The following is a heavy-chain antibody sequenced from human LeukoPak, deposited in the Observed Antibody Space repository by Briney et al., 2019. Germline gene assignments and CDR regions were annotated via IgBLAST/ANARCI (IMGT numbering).Heavy chain of an antibody. Sequence: GRSLRLSCAASGFTFSSYGMHWVRQAPGKGLEWVAVISYDGSNKHYTDSVKGRFTISRDTSKNTLFLQMNSLRADDTAIYYCAKAAVYSRNWTPFDDWGQGTLVIVSS. J-gene: IGHJ4*02. D-gene: IGHD6-13*01. V-gene: IGHV3-30*18. CDR3: AKAAVYSRNWTPFDD. CDR2: ISYDGSNK. CDR1: GFTFSSYG.